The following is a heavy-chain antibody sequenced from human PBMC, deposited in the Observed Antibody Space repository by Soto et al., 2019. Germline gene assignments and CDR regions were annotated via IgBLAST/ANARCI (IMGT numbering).Heavy chain of an antibody. CDR3: ACWGGIASPAYDGSLAPYDY. CDR1: GGSISSGGYS. D-gene: IGHD6-13*01. CDR2: IYHSGST. J-gene: IGHJ4*02. V-gene: IGHV4-30-2*02. Sequence: SETLSLTCAVSGGSISSGGYSWSWIRQPPGKGLEWIGYIYHSGSTYYNPSLKSRVTISVDRSKNTLFLQVNSLSEEDTAVYYCACWGGIASPAYDGSLAPYDYWGQGTLVTVSS.